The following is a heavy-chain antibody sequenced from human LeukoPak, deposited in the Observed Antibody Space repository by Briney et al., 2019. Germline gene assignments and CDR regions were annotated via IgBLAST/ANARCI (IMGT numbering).Heavy chain of an antibody. CDR3: ARDGDIVVVPAAMPHGGLDY. CDR2: IWYDGSNK. CDR1: GFTFSSYA. D-gene: IGHD2-2*01. J-gene: IGHJ4*02. V-gene: IGHV3-33*08. Sequence: PGGSLRLSCAASGFTFSSYAMHWVRQAPGKGLEWVAVIWYDGSNKYYADSVKGRFTISRDNSKNTLYLQMNSLRAEDTAVYYCARDGDIVVVPAAMPHGGLDYWGQGTLVTVSS.